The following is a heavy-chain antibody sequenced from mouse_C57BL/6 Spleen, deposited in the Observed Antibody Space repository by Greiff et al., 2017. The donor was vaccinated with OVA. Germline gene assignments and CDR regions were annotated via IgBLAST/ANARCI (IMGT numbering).Heavy chain of an antibody. V-gene: IGHV1-64*01. CDR3: ARWEDYYGSRLAY. J-gene: IGHJ3*01. Sequence: QVQLQQSGAELVKPGDSVKLSCKASGYTFTSYWMHWVKQRPGQGLEWIGMIHPNSGSTNYNEKFKSKATLTVDKSSSTAYMQLSSLTSEDSAVYYCARWEDYYGSRLAYWGQGTLVTVSA. D-gene: IGHD1-1*01. CDR1: GYTFTSYW. CDR2: IHPNSGST.